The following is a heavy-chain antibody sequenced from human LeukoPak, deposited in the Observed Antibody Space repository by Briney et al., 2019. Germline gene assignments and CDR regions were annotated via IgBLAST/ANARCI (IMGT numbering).Heavy chain of an antibody. V-gene: IGHV4-38-2*01. Sequence: PSETLSLTCPVSGYSISTGYFWGWIRQSPGQGLEWICSIFHTGSTSYNPSLKSRVTLSVDTSKNEFSLKLTSVTAADTAVYYCASPRGTYIAHWGEGALVIVSS. J-gene: IGHJ4*02. CDR2: IFHTGST. CDR3: ASPRGTYIAH. D-gene: IGHD2-15*01. CDR1: GYSISTGYF.